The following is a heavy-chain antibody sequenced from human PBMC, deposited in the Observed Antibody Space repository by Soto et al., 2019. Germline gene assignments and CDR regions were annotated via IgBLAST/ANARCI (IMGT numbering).Heavy chain of an antibody. CDR3: ARGIYDFWSGYYSFYYGMDV. D-gene: IGHD3-3*01. CDR2: INPSGGST. V-gene: IGHV1-46*01. J-gene: IGHJ6*02. CDR1: GYTFASSY. Sequence: ASVKGSCKTSGYTFASSYVRWGLQATGQGLEWMGIINPSGGSTSYAQKFQGRVTMTRDTSTSTVYMELSSLRSEDTAVYYCARGIYDFWSGYYSFYYGMDVWGQGTTVTVSS.